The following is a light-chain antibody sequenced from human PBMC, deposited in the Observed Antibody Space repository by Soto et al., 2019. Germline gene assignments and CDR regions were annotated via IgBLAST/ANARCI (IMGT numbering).Light chain of an antibody. Sequence: QSALTQPPSASGSPGQSVIISCTGTSSYVGGYNYVSWYQHHPGKAPKLMIYEVSKRPSGVPDRFSGSKSGNTASLTVSGLQAEDEADYYCSSYAGSNNPYVFGTGTKLTVL. J-gene: IGLJ1*01. CDR2: EVS. V-gene: IGLV2-8*01. CDR3: SSYAGSNNPYV. CDR1: SSYVGGYNY.